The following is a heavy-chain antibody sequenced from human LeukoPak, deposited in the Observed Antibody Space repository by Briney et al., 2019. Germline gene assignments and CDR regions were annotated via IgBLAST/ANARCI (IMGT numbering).Heavy chain of an antibody. Sequence: SQTLSLTCTVSGGSISSGSYYWSWIRQPAGKGLEWIGRIYTSGSTNYNPSLKSRVTISVDTSKNQFSLKLSSVTAADTAVYYCARVHRVVAGIYYYMDVWGKGTTVTVSS. V-gene: IGHV4-61*02. J-gene: IGHJ6*03. D-gene: IGHD6-19*01. CDR2: IYTSGST. CDR3: ARVHRVVAGIYYYMDV. CDR1: GGSISSGSYY.